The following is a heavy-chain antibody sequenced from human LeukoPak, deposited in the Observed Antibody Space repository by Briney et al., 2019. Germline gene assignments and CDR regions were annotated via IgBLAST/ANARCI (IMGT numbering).Heavy chain of an antibody. CDR2: INPSGGSI. D-gene: IGHD3-22*01. J-gene: IGHJ3*01. CDR1: GDTFSSYY. V-gene: IGHV1-46*01. Sequence: GASVKVSCKASGDTFSSYYMHWVRQAPGQGLEWMGIINPSGGSITYAQMFQGRVTMTGDMSTSTVYMELSSLRSEDTSVYYCARGRHYYESSDYYYEGDAFDVWGQGTMVTVFS. CDR3: ARGRHYYESSDYYYEGDAFDV.